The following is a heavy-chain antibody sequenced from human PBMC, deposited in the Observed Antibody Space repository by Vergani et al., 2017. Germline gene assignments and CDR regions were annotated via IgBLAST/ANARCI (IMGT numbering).Heavy chain of an antibody. CDR3: ARRNEDFWSGYYIDY. Sequence: EVQLVQSGAEVRKPGESLRISCKGSGYSFTSYWISWVRQMPGKGLEWMGRIDPSDSYTNYSPSFQGHVTISADKSISTAYLQWSSLKASDTAMYYCARRNEDFWSGYYIDYWGQGTLVTVSS. CDR1: GYSFTSYW. V-gene: IGHV5-10-1*03. D-gene: IGHD3-3*01. CDR2: IDPSDSYT. J-gene: IGHJ4*02.